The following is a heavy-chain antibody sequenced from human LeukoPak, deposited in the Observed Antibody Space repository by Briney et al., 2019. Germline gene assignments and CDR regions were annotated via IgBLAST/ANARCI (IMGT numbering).Heavy chain of an antibody. J-gene: IGHJ4*02. Sequence: GRSLRLSCAASGFTFSSYAMHWVRPAPGKGLEWVAVISYDGSNKYYADSVKGRFTISRDNSTNTLYLQMNSLRAEDTAVYYCARAIAVAGELDYWGQGTLVTVSS. CDR2: ISYDGSNK. CDR1: GFTFSSYA. CDR3: ARAIAVAGELDY. D-gene: IGHD6-19*01. V-gene: IGHV3-30-3*01.